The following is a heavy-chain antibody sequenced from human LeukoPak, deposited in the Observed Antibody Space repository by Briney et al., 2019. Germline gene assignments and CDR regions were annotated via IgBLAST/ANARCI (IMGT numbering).Heavy chain of an antibody. Sequence: ASVKVSCKVSGYTLTELSMHWLRQAPGKGLECMGGFDPEDGETIYAQKFQGRVTMTEDTSTDTAYMELSSLRSEDTAVYYCATANITMVRGALGYWGQGTLVTVSS. CDR1: GYTLTELS. CDR2: FDPEDGET. D-gene: IGHD3-10*01. V-gene: IGHV1-24*01. J-gene: IGHJ4*02. CDR3: ATANITMVRGALGY.